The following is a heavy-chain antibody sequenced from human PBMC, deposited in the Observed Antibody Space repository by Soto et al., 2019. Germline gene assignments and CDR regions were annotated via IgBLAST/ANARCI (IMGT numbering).Heavy chain of an antibody. V-gene: IGHV4-34*01. CDR2: INHSGST. CDR1: GGSFSGYY. Sequence: PSETLSLTCAVYGGSFSGYYWSWIRQPPGKGLEWIGEINHSGSTNYNPSLKSRVTISVDTSKNQFSLKLSSVTAADTAVYYCARDDYDRYYFTYWGQGALVTVSS. D-gene: IGHD4-17*01. CDR3: ARDDYDRYYFTY. J-gene: IGHJ4*02.